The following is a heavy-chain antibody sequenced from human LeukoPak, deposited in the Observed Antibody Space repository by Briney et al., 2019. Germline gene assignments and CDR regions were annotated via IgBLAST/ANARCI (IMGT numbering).Heavy chain of an antibody. Sequence: ASVKVSCKASGYTFTSYDINWVRQATGQGLEWMGWMNPNSGNTGYAQKFQGRVTMTRNTSISTAYMELSSLRSEDTAVYYCARGGDAYSSSWRDFDSWGQGTLVTVSS. D-gene: IGHD6-13*01. CDR1: GYTFTSYD. CDR3: ARGGDAYSSSWRDFDS. V-gene: IGHV1-8*01. CDR2: MNPNSGNT. J-gene: IGHJ4*02.